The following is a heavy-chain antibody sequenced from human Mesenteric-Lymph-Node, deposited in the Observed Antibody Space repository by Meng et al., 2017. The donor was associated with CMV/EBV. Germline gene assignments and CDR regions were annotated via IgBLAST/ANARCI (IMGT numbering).Heavy chain of an antibody. V-gene: IGHV1-2*02. CDR2: IKPNTGYT. CDR3: ARAPYDFWSGYYIFDY. D-gene: IGHD3-3*01. Sequence: ASVKVSCKASGYFFNDHFMHWVRQAPGQGLEWMGWIKPNTGYTNYAQNFQGRVTMTSDSSIATAYMELSRLRSDDTAVYYCARAPYDFWSGYYIFDYWGQGTLVTVSS. CDR1: GYFFNDHF. J-gene: IGHJ4*02.